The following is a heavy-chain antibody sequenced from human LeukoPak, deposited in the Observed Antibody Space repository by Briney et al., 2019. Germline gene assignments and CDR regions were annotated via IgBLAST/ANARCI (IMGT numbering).Heavy chain of an antibody. CDR2: ISSSGSSI. J-gene: IGHJ6*04. Sequence: PGGSLRLSCAASGFTFSEYGLNWVRQAPGKGLEWVSYISSSGSSIYYADSVKGRFTISRDNAKNSLYLQMNSLRAEDTAVYYCAELGITMIGGVWGKGTTVTISS. CDR1: GFTFSEYG. V-gene: IGHV3-48*03. CDR3: AELGITMIGGV. D-gene: IGHD3-10*02.